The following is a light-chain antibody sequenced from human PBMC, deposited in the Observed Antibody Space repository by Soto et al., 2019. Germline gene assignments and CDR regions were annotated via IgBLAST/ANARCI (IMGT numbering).Light chain of an antibody. CDR2: AAS. V-gene: IGKV1-39*01. CDR1: QSISSY. CDR3: QQSYSTPIT. Sequence: DIQMTQSPSSLSASVGERVTITCRASQSISSYLNWYQQKPGKAPKLLIYAASSLQSGVPSRFSGSGSGIDFTLTISSLQPEDFATYYCQQSYSTPITFGQGTRLEI. J-gene: IGKJ5*01.